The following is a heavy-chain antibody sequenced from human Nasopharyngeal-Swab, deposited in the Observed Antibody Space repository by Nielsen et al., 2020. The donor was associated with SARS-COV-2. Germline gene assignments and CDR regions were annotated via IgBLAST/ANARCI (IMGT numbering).Heavy chain of an antibody. Sequence: GGSLRLSCAASGFTFSRYWMHWVRLPPGKGLEWVSQIDVDGRRTTYADSVKGRFTISSDNAKNTLYLQMNNLRAEDTAVYYCVRGGLGTGLENWGQGTLVTVSS. CDR1: GFTFSRYW. CDR3: VRGGLGTGLEN. V-gene: IGHV3-74*01. D-gene: IGHD1-14*01. CDR2: IDVDGRRT. J-gene: IGHJ4*02.